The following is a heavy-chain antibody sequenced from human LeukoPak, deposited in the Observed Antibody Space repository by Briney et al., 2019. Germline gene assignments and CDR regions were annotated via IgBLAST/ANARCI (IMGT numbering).Heavy chain of an antibody. CDR1: GFSFSRYW. CDR2: ISTDGVTT. CDR3: ARDQGGATSY. D-gene: IGHD1-26*01. Sequence: GGSLRLSCVTSGFSFSRYWMHWVRRVPDKGLVWVARISTDGVTTDYAGSVKGRFAISTDNAKNSLYLQMDSLRAEDTAVYYCARDQGGATSYWGQGTLVTVSS. V-gene: IGHV3-74*01. J-gene: IGHJ4*02.